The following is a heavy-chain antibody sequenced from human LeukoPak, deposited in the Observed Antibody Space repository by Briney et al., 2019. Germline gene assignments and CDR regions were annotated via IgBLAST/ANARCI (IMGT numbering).Heavy chain of an antibody. CDR3: ARHSPVTTVTFTPPFDY. J-gene: IGHJ4*02. CDR1: GGSISSYY. Sequence: SETLSLTCTVSGGSISSYYWSWIRQPPGKGLEWIGYIYYGGSTNSNPSLKSRVTISVDTSKNQFSLKLSSVTAADTAVYYCARHSPVTTVTFTPPFDYWGLGTLVTVSP. V-gene: IGHV4-59*08. CDR2: IYYGGST. D-gene: IGHD4-17*01.